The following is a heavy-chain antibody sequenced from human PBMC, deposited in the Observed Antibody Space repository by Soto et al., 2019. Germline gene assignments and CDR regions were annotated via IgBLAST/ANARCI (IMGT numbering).Heavy chain of an antibody. CDR3: ARDLGFHYGSGSPLPSFDY. Sequence: GGSLRLSCAASGFTFSSYSMNWVRQAPGKGLEWVSYISSSSSTIYYAESVKGRFTISRDNAKNSLFLQMNSLRDEDTAVFYCARDLGFHYGSGSPLPSFDYWGQGTLVTVSS. CDR1: GFTFSSYS. D-gene: IGHD3-10*01. J-gene: IGHJ4*02. V-gene: IGHV3-48*02. CDR2: ISSSSSTI.